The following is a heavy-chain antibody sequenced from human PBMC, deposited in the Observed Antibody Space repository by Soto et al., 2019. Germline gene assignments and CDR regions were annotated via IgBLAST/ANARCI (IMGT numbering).Heavy chain of an antibody. J-gene: IGHJ6*02. CDR3: YVRYYDSSGFDYGMDV. CDR2: INPSGGST. Sequence: VSVKVYCKASGYTFTRYYMHWVRQANGQGLEWMGIINPSGGSTSYAQKFQGRVTMTRDTSTSTVYMELSSLRSEDTAVYYCYVRYYDSSGFDYGMDVWGQGTTVTVSS. CDR1: GYTFTRYY. V-gene: IGHV1-46*01. D-gene: IGHD3-22*01.